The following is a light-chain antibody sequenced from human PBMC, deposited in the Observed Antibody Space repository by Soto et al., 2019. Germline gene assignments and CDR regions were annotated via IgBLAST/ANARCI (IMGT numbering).Light chain of an antibody. CDR2: EVS. J-gene: IGLJ1*01. V-gene: IGLV2-14*01. CDR3: SSYKSSSTLDV. Sequence: QSALTQPASVSGFPGQSITISCTGTSSDVGGYNYVSWYQQHPGKAPKLMIYEVSNRPSGVSNRFSGSKSGNTASLTISGRQAADEADYYCSSYKSSSTLDVFGTGTKVTVL. CDR1: SSDVGGYNY.